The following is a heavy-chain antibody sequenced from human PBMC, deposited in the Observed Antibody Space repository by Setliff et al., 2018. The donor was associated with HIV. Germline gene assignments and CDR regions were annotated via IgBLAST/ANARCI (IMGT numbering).Heavy chain of an antibody. Sequence: PSETLSLTCAVSRYFISGGYYWDWIRQPPGKGLEWIGSIYHSGSTYYNPSLKSRATMSLDTSKNQFSLKLSSVTAADTAVYYCARFEVTTVTTRDYWGQGTLVTVSS. CDR1: RYFISGGYY. CDR3: ARFEVTTVTTRDY. CDR2: IYHSGST. J-gene: IGHJ4*02. D-gene: IGHD4-17*01. V-gene: IGHV4-38-2*01.